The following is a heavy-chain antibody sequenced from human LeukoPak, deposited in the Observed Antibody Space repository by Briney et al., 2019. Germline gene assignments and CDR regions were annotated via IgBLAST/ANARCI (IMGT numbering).Heavy chain of an antibody. CDR2: ISSSSSYI. V-gene: IGHV3-21*01. J-gene: IGHJ4*02. CDR3: ARALSSTSCYEDY. Sequence: GGSLRLSCAASGFTFSSYSMNWVRQAPGKGLEWVLSISSSSSYIYYADSVKGRFTISRDNAKNSLYLQMNSLRAEDTAVYYCARALSSTSCYEDYWGQGTLVTVSS. D-gene: IGHD2-2*01. CDR1: GFTFSSYS.